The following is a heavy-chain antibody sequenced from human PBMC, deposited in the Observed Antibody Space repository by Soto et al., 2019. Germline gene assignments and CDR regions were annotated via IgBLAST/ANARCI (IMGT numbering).Heavy chain of an antibody. D-gene: IGHD4-17*01. CDR1: GFTFDDYA. Sequence: EVQLVESGGGLVQPGRSLRLSCAASGFTFDDYAMHWVRQAPGKGLEWVSGISWNSGSIGYADSVKGRFTISRDNAKNSLYLQMNSLRTEDTALYYCAKDIHGELRYCFDYWGQGTLVTVSS. J-gene: IGHJ4*02. CDR3: AKDIHGELRYCFDY. CDR2: ISWNSGSI. V-gene: IGHV3-9*01.